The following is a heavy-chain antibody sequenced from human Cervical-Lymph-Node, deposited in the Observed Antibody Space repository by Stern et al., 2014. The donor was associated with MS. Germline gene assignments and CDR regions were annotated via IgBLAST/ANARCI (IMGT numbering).Heavy chain of an antibody. Sequence: QVQLVQSGAEVTKPGSSVKVSCKASGDTFSRFAINWVRQGPGQGLEWMGGITPVFGTTNYAQKFQGRVTITADKSTNTAYMELMTLRSEDTAVYYCARGGGLVGYFDYWGQGTLVSVSS. J-gene: IGHJ4*02. CDR1: GDTFSRFA. CDR3: ARGGGLVGYFDY. V-gene: IGHV1-69*06. CDR2: ITPVFGTT. D-gene: IGHD1-26*01.